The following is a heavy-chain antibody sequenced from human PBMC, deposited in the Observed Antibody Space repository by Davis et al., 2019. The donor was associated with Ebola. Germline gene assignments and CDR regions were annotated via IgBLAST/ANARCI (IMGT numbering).Heavy chain of an antibody. CDR2: IYTSGST. V-gene: IGHV4-61*09. D-gene: IGHD3-22*01. CDR1: GASITSSFFS. CDR3: ARDRHDTSGYGF. Sequence: SETLFLTCNVSGASITSSFFSWTWVRQPAGKGLEWIGHIYTSGSTNYNPSLKSRVTISVDTSKNQFSLNLTSVTAADTAVYYCARDRHDTSGYGFWGQGTLVTVSS. J-gene: IGHJ4*02.